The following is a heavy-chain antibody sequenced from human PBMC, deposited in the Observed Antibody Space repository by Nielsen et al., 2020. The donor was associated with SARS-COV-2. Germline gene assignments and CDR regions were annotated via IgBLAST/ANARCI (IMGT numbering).Heavy chain of an antibody. CDR1: GDSFSSHDW. V-gene: IGHV4-4*02. CDR2: VSHSGST. CDR3: ARAWPLYGSGNFGRTAFDV. D-gene: IGHD3-10*01. Sequence: SETLSLTCAVSGDSFSSHDWWTWVRQSPGKGLEWIGEVSHSGSTNYNPSLKSRVTLSMDKSKNQFSLRLTSVTAADTAVYYCARAWPLYGSGNFGRTAFDVWGQGAVVTVSS. J-gene: IGHJ3*01.